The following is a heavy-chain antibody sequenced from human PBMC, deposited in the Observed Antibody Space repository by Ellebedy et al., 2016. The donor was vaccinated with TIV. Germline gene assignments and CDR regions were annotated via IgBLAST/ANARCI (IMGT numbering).Heavy chain of an antibody. V-gene: IGHV3-23*01. Sequence: PGGSLRLSCEASGFTFSNHAMRWVRQAPGKGLEWVSVIRGSGGSTYYSDSVKGRFTISRDNSKNTVYLQMTSLRAEDTAVYYCARDSGSGAFDIWGQGTLVTVSS. CDR3: ARDSGSGAFDI. CDR1: GFTFSNHA. CDR2: IRGSGGST. J-gene: IGHJ3*02. D-gene: IGHD3-10*01.